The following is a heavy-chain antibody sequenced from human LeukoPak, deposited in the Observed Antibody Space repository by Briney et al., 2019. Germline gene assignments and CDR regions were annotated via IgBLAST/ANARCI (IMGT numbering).Heavy chain of an antibody. Sequence: SETLSHTCAVNGGSYLGYYWSWLRQPPCKGLDGIGENNHSGSTNGNPALKILVTISVDSSKTQFSLKLSSVTAADTAVYYSARGQPGWCLYSYYGMDVWGQGITVTVSS. CDR1: GGSYLGYY. J-gene: IGHJ6*02. CDR3: ARGQPGWCLYSYYGMDV. CDR2: NNHSGST. D-gene: IGHD6-19*01. V-gene: IGHV4-34*01.